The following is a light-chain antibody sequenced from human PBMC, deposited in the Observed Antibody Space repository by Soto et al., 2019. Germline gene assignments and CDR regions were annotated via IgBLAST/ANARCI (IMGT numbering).Light chain of an antibody. Sequence: EVVMTQSPATLSVSPGERATLSCRASQSVSFNLAWYQQTPGQAPRLLIYGASTRATGIPARFSGSGFGTEFTLTISSLQSEDFAVYSCQQYDNWPVTFGQGTRLEI. CDR2: GAS. CDR3: QQYDNWPVT. J-gene: IGKJ5*01. CDR1: QSVSFN. V-gene: IGKV3-15*01.